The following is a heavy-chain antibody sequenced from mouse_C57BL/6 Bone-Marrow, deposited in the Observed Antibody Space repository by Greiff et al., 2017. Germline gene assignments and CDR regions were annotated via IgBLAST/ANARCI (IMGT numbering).Heavy chain of an antibody. CDR1: GYAFSSSW. J-gene: IGHJ1*03. Sequence: VQLQQSGPELVKPGASVKISCKASGYAFSSSWMNWVKQRPGKGLEWIGRIYPGDGDTNYNGKFKGKATLTADKSSSTAYMQLSSLTSEDSAVYFCERGLLRPWYFDVWGTGTTVSVS. V-gene: IGHV1-82*01. D-gene: IGHD1-1*01. CDR3: ERGLLRPWYFDV. CDR2: IYPGDGDT.